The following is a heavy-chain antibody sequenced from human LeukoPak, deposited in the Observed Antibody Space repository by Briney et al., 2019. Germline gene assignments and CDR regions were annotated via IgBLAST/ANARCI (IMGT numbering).Heavy chain of an antibody. J-gene: IGHJ3*02. CDR3: ARETGGNGAFDI. V-gene: IGHV3-66*01. Sequence: GWSLRLSCASSGFTVSCNYMSWVRQAPGKGLEWVSVIYSGGSTYYADSVKGRFTIYRDNSKNTLYLQMNSLRAEDTAVYYCARETGGNGAFDIWGQGTMVTVSS. CDR2: IYSGGST. CDR1: GFTVSCNY. D-gene: IGHD4-23*01.